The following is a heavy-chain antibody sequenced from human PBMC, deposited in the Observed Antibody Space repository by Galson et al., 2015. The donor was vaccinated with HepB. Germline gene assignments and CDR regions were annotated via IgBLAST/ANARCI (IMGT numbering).Heavy chain of an antibody. CDR3: ARELTDWSLDY. CDR2: IWYDGSNK. Sequence: SLRLSSAASGFTFSSYGMHWVRQAPGKGLEWVAVIWYDGSNKYYADSVKGRFTISRDNSKNTLYLQMNSLRAEDTAVYYCARELTDWSLDYWGQGTLVTVSS. D-gene: IGHD3-9*01. CDR1: GFTFSSYG. J-gene: IGHJ4*02. V-gene: IGHV3-33*08.